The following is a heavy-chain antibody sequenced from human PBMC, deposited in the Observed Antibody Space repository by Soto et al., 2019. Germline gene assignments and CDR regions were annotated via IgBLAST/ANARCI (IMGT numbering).Heavy chain of an antibody. CDR3: ARLFAYYDKEPGAFDI. Sequence: SETLSLTCTVPGGSISDVDFYWSWIRQPPGKGLEWIGYIYYRGTTYFNPSLKTRVSISIDTSRGQFSLQLDSVTAADTAVYYCARLFAYYDKEPGAFDIWGQGTVVTVSS. CDR1: GGSISDVDFY. CDR2: IYYRGTT. V-gene: IGHV4-30-4*01. D-gene: IGHD3-22*01. J-gene: IGHJ3*02.